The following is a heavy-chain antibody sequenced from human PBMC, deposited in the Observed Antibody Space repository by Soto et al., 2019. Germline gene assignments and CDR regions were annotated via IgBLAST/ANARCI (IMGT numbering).Heavy chain of an antibody. J-gene: IGHJ6*02. D-gene: IGHD5-18*01. Sequence: SETLSLTCTVSGGSISSYYWSWIRQPPGKGLEWIGYIYYSGSTNYNPYPTSRVTVTVDTSKNQFSLKLRSVTAADTAVYYCARVKVGRGIQLWLYGMDVWGQGTTVTVSS. V-gene: IGHV4-59*01. CDR2: IYYSGST. CDR3: ARVKVGRGIQLWLYGMDV. CDR1: GGSISSYY.